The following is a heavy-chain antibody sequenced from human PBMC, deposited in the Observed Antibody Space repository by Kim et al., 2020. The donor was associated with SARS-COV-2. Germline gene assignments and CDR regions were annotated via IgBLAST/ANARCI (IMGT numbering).Heavy chain of an antibody. V-gene: IGHV3-23*01. J-gene: IGHJ4*02. CDR1: GFTFSSYA. D-gene: IGHD3-3*01. CDR3: AKYLGLYDFWSGYCFDY. Sequence: GGSLRLSCAASGFTFSSYAMSWVRQAPGKGLEWVSVISGSGGSTYYADSVKGRFTISRDNSKNTLYLQMNSLRAEDTAVYYCAKYLGLYDFWSGYCFDYWGQGTLVTVSS. CDR2: ISGSGGST.